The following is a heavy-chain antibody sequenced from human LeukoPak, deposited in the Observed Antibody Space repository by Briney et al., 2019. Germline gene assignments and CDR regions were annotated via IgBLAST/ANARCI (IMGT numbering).Heavy chain of an antibody. Sequence: SETLTLTCTVSGGSISSGSYYWSWIRQPAGKGLEWIGRIYTSGSTNYNPSLKSRVTISVDTSKNQFSLKLSSVTAADTAVYYCARGVVVPAAQYYFDYWGQGTLVTVSS. CDR1: GGSISSGSYY. V-gene: IGHV4-61*02. D-gene: IGHD2-2*01. CDR3: ARGVVVPAAQYYFDY. J-gene: IGHJ4*02. CDR2: IYTSGST.